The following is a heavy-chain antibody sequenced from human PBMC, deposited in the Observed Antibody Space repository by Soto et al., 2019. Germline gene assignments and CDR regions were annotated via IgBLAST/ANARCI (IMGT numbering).Heavy chain of an antibody. Sequence: CTASGFTFSSYAMTWVRQAGGKGLEWVSLLYSGGATHYAASVKGRFTISSHSSQNTLFLQMNSLRTEDTATYYCLRGRYGSQIHWGQGTKVTVSS. V-gene: IGHV3-53*04. CDR3: LRGRYGSQIH. D-gene: IGHD3-10*01. CDR2: LYSGGAT. CDR1: GFTFSSYA. J-gene: IGHJ4*02.